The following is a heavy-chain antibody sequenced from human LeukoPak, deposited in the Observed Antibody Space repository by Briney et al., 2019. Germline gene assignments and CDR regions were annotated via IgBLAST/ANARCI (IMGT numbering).Heavy chain of an antibody. J-gene: IGHJ6*02. CDR1: GGSISSYY. V-gene: IGHV4-59*08. Sequence: SETLSLTCTVSGGSISSYYWSWIRQPPGKGLEWIGYIYYSGSTNYNPSLKSRVTISVDTSKNQFSLKLSSVTAADTAVYYCARHGPNYYGMDVWGQGTTVTVSS. CDR2: IYYSGST. CDR3: ARHGPNYYGMDV.